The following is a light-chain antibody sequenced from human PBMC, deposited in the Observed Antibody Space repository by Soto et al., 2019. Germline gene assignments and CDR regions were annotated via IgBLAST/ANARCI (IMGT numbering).Light chain of an antibody. CDR2: DVT. V-gene: IGLV2-14*01. J-gene: IGLJ1*01. CDR3: SSYTRSSTPYV. CDR1: SSDVRGYNY. Sequence: QSALTQPASVSGSPGQSITISFTGTSSDVRGYNYVSWYQQHPVKAPKLIIYDVTNRPSGISDRFSGSKSGNTASLTISGLQADDEADYYCSSYTRSSTPYVFGTGTKVTVL.